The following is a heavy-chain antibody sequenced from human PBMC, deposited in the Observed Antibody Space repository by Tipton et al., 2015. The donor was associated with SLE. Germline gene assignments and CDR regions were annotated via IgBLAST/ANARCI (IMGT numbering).Heavy chain of an antibody. V-gene: IGHV4-38-2*02. CDR2: LYHRGST. D-gene: IGHD6-13*01. CDR3: ARDPYDSTWRNGWFDP. Sequence: TLSLTCAASGYSITSGDYWGWIRQPPGKGLEWVGSLYHRGSTYYSPSLKSRVTISTDTSKNEIYLKLTSVTATDTAVYFCARDPYDSTWRNGWFDPWGQGTLVTVSS. CDR1: GYSITSGDY. J-gene: IGHJ5*02.